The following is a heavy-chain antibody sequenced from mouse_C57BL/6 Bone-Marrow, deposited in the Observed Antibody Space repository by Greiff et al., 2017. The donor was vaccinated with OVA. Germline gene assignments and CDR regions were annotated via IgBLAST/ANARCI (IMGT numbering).Heavy chain of an antibody. J-gene: IGHJ2*01. V-gene: IGHV1-15*01. CDR2: IDPETGGT. CDR1: GYTFTDYE. Sequence: VKLQQSGAELVRPGASVTLSCKASGYTFTDYEMHWVKQTPVHGLEWIGAIDPETGGTAYNQKFKGKAILTADKSSSTAYMELRSLTSEDSAVYYCTSRNGYWGQGTTLTVSS. CDR3: TSRNGY.